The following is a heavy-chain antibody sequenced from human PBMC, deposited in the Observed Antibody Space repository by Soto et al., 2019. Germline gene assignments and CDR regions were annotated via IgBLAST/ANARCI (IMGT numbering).Heavy chain of an antibody. CDR2: IYYSGST. D-gene: IGHD5-12*01. Sequence: SETLSLTWTVSGGAVSSGGYYWSWIRQPPGKGLEWIGYIYYSGSTNYNPSLKSRVTISVDTSKNQFSLKLSSVTAADTAVYYCARHHEAYSGYEAYFDYWGQGTLVTVSS. V-gene: IGHV4-61*08. CDR3: ARHHEAYSGYEAYFDY. J-gene: IGHJ4*02. CDR1: GGAVSSGGYY.